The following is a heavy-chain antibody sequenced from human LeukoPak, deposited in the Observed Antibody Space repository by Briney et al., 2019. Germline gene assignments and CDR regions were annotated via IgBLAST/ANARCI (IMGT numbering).Heavy chain of an antibody. CDR1: GFTFSSYA. V-gene: IGHV3-30*04. J-gene: IGHJ4*02. CDR3: ARGGGATGFQPVDY. CDR2: ISYDGSNK. D-gene: IGHD5-24*01. Sequence: GGSLRLSCAASGFTFSSYAMHWVRQAPGKGLEWVALISYDGSNKYYADSVKGRFTISRDNSKNTLYLQMNSLRAEDTAVYYCARGGGATGFQPVDYWGQGTLVTVSS.